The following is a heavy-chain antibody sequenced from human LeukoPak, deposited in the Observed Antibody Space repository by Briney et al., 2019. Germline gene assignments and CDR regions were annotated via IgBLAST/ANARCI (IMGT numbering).Heavy chain of an antibody. CDR3: ARSIVEVPAAIPSGWGNWFDP. D-gene: IGHD2-2*02. V-gene: IGHV4-31*03. J-gene: IGHJ5*02. CDR1: GGSISSGGYY. Sequence: SETLSLTCTVSGGSISSGGYYWSWIRQHPGKGLEWIGYIYYSGSTYYNPSLKSRVTISVDTSKNQFSLKLSSVTAADTAVYYCARSIVEVPAAIPSGWGNWFDPWGQGTLVTVSS. CDR2: IYYSGST.